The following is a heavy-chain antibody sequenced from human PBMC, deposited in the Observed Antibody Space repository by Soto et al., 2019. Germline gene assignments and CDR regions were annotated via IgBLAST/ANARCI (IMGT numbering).Heavy chain of an antibody. CDR3: ATLGPDLYYDYIWGSYRFDY. CDR2: ISSSSSYI. V-gene: IGHV3-21*01. D-gene: IGHD3-16*02. CDR1: GFTFSSYS. Sequence: GEALQISWAASGFTFSSYSMNWVRQAPGKGLEWVSSISSSSSYIYYADSVKGRFTTSRDNAKNSLYLQMNSLRAEDTAVYYCATLGPDLYYDYIWGSYRFDYWGQGTLVTVSS. J-gene: IGHJ4*02.